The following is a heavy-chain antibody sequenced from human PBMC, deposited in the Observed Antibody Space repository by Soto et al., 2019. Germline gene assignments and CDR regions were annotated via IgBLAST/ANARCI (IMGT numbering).Heavy chain of an antibody. CDR2: INAGNGNT. Sequence: QVQLVQSGAEVKKPGASVKVSCKASGYTFTSYAMHWVRQAPGQRLEWMGWINAGNGNTKYSQKFQGRVTITRDTSASTAYMELSSLRSEDTAVYYCARERSVDTIIGGNYYYYGMDVWGQGTTVTVSS. CDR3: ARERSVDTIIGGNYYYYGMDV. D-gene: IGHD5-12*01. V-gene: IGHV1-3*01. J-gene: IGHJ6*02. CDR1: GYTFTSYA.